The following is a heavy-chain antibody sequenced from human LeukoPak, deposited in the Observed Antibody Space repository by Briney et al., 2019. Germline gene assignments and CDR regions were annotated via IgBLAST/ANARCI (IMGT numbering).Heavy chain of an antibody. CDR1: GFTFSSYA. D-gene: IGHD6-13*01. CDR3: ARVGGESSSPFDY. Sequence: GGPLRLSCAASGFTFSSYAMSWVRQAPGKGLEWVSAISGSGGSTYYADSVKGRFTISRDNSKNTLYLQMNSLRAEDTAVYYCARVGGESSSPFDYWGQGTLVTVSS. V-gene: IGHV3-23*01. CDR2: ISGSGGST. J-gene: IGHJ4*02.